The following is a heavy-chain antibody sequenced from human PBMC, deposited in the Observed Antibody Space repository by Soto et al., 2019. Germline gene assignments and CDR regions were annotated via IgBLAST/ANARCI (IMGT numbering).Heavy chain of an antibody. CDR2: INNSGNT. CDR3: ARGKLADYVWGSYRYHFDY. CDR1: GGSFSGYY. V-gene: IGHV4-34*01. D-gene: IGHD3-16*02. Sequence: SETLSLTCAVYGGSFSGYYSSWIRQPPEKGLEWIGAINNSGNTNYTPSLKSQFTMALDTSNSEFSLRLSSVAAADMAVYYCARGKLADYVWGSYRYHFDYWGQGTVVTVSS. J-gene: IGHJ4*02.